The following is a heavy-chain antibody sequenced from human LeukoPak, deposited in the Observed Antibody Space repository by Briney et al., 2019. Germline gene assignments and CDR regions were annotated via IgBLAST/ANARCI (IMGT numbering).Heavy chain of an antibody. V-gene: IGHV4-30-2*01. CDR3: ARRGGSADAFDI. CDR1: GGSISSGGYS. D-gene: IGHD3-10*01. J-gene: IGHJ3*02. CDR2: IYHSGST. Sequence: SQTLSLTCAVSGGSISSGGYSWSWIRQPPGKGLEWIGYIYHSGSTYYNPSLKSRVTISVDRSKNQFSLKLSSVTAADTAVYYCARRGGSADAFDIWGPGTMVTVSS.